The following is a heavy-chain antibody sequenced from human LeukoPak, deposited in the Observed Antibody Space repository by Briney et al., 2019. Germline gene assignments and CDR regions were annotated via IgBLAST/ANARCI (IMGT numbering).Heavy chain of an antibody. J-gene: IGHJ6*02. CDR1: GFNFDDYA. Sequence: GRSLRLSCVASGFNFDDYAMHWVRQAPGKGLEWVSGISWNSGSIGYADSVKGRFTISRDNAKNSLYLQMNSLRAEDTALYYCAKDRPVGYGTYVWGQGTTVTLSS. CDR2: ISWNSGSI. CDR3: AKDRPVGYGTYV. D-gene: IGHD1-26*01. V-gene: IGHV3-9*01.